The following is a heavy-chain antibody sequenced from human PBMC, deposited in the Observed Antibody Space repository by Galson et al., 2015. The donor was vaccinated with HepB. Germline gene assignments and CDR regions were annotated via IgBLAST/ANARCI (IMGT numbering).Heavy chain of an antibody. J-gene: IGHJ1*01. CDR2: ISSNGGST. D-gene: IGHD3-22*01. CDR3: VNERRSGYFKGEH. CDR1: GFTFSSYA. Sequence: SLRLSCAASGFTFSSYAMHWVRQAPGKGLEYVSAISSNGGSTYYADSVKGRFTISRDNSKNTLYLQMSSLRAEDTAVYYCVNERRSGYFKGEHWGQGTLVTVSS. V-gene: IGHV3-64D*06.